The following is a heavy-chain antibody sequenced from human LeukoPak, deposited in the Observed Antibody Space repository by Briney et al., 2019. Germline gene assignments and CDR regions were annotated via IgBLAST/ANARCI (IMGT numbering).Heavy chain of an antibody. CDR1: GFTFSGYT. D-gene: IGHD3-22*01. V-gene: IGHV3-30-3*01. CDR2: MSNDGSIK. J-gene: IGHJ4*02. CDR3: ARPKTYYYDTDNYYETYNFDY. Sequence: QPGGSLRLSCAASGFTFSGYTIHWVRQAPGKGLEWVAVMSNDGSIKKYANSVKGRFTISRDNSKNTLYLQMDSLRAEDTAVYYCARPKTYYYDTDNYYETYNFDYWGQGTLVTVSS.